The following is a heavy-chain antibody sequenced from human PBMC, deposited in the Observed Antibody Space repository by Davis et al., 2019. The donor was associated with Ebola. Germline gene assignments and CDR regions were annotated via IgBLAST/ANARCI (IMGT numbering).Heavy chain of an antibody. CDR3: AREWAGLDV. D-gene: IGHD1-26*01. CDR2: ISSSSSTI. Sequence: GESLKISCASSCFPFSSYSMNWVRQAPGKGLEWVSYISSSSSTIYYADSVKGRFTISRDNAKNSLYLQMNSLRAEDTAVYYCAREWAGLDVWGKGTTVTVSS. J-gene: IGHJ6*04. CDR1: CFPFSSYS. V-gene: IGHV3-48*01.